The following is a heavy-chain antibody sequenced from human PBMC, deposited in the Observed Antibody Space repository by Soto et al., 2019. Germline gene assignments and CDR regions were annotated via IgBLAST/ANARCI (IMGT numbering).Heavy chain of an antibody. D-gene: IGHD2-15*01. CDR1: GFTFSSYS. V-gene: IGHV3-21*01. CDR2: ISSSSSYI. J-gene: IGHJ6*03. Sequence: EVQLVESGGGLVKPGGSLRLSCAASGFTFSSYSMNWVRQAPGKGLEWVSSISSSSSYIYYADSVKGRLTISRDNAKNSLYVQMNRLRAEDTAVYYCARDRDCSGGSCYSLIDYYYYMDVWGKGTTVTVSS. CDR3: ARDRDCSGGSCYSLIDYYYYMDV.